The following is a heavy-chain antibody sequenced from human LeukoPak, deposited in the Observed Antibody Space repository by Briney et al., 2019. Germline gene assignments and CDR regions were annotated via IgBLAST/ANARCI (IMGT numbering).Heavy chain of an antibody. CDR2: ISYDGSNK. CDR1: GFTFSSYA. V-gene: IGHV3-30-3*01. Sequence: PGRSLRLSCAASGFTFSSYAMHWVRQAPGKGLEWVAVISYDGSNKYYADSVKGRFTISRDNSKNTLYLQMNSLRAEDTAVYYCARSLNDYGDYVAYYYYGMDVWGQGTTVTVSS. J-gene: IGHJ6*02. D-gene: IGHD4-17*01. CDR3: ARSLNDYGDYVAYYYYGMDV.